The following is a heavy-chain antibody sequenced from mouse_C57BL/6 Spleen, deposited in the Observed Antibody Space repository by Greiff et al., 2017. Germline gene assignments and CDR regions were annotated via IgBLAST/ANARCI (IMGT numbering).Heavy chain of an antibody. J-gene: IGHJ3*01. CDR1: GYSITSDY. Sequence: EVKVVESGPGLAKPSQTLSLTCSVTGYSITSDYWNWIRKFPGNKLEYMGYISYSGSTYYNPSLKSRISITRDTSKNQYYLQLNSVTTEDTATYYCASHYDYDVGFAYWGQGTLVTVSA. CDR3: ASHYDYDVGFAY. D-gene: IGHD2-4*01. V-gene: IGHV3-8*01. CDR2: ISYSGST.